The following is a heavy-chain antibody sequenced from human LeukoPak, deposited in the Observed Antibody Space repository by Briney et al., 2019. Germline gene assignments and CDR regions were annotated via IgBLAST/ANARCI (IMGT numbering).Heavy chain of an antibody. CDR1: GGSISSSSYY. D-gene: IGHD6-19*01. J-gene: IGHJ5*02. CDR2: IYYSGST. CDR3: ARHLWGSSGWYNNWFDP. Sequence: SETLSLTCTVSGGSISSSSYYWGWIRQPPGKGLEWIGSIYYSGSTYYNPFLKSRVTISVDTSKNQFSLKLSSVTAADTAVYYCARHLWGSSGWYNNWFDPWGQGTLVTVSS. V-gene: IGHV4-39*01.